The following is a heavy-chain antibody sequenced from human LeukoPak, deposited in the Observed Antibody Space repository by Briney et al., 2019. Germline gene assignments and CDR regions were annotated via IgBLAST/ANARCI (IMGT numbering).Heavy chain of an antibody. D-gene: IGHD3-10*01. CDR3: AQKKAGSSYNLPDY. V-gene: IGHV3-30*18. Sequence: GGSLRLSCAASGFSLSVYGMHWVRQAPGKGLEWVAVMSYDGSNIYYADSVKGRFTISRDNSKNTLYLQMNSLRPEDSAVYYCAQKKAGSSYNLPDYWGQGTLVTVSS. J-gene: IGHJ4*02. CDR1: GFSLSVYG. CDR2: MSYDGSNI.